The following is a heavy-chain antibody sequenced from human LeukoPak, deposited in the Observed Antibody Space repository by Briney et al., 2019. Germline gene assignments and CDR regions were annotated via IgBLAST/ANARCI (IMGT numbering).Heavy chain of an antibody. CDR3: AKEGVVVVVAAFDY. V-gene: IGHV3-23*01. CDR1: GFTFNNYA. Sequence: GGSLRLSCAASGFTFNNYAMSWVRQAPGKGLEWVSSISTSGGSTYYADSVKGRFTISRDNSKNTLYLQMNSLRAEDTAVYYCAKEGVVVVVAAFDYWGQGTLVTVSS. J-gene: IGHJ4*02. D-gene: IGHD2-15*01. CDR2: ISTSGGST.